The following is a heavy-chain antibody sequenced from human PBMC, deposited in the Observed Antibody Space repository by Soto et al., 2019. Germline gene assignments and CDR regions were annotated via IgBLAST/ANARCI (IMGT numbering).Heavy chain of an antibody. Sequence: QVQLVESGGGVVQPGRSLRLSCAASGFTFSTYGMHWVRQAPGKGLEWVSIIWYDGSHTYYADSVKGRFTISRDNSRNTLYLQMNSLRAEDTAVYYCARGSSLRTYFYYVAMDVWCQGTTVTVSS. CDR2: IWYDGSHT. CDR3: ARGSSLRTYFYYVAMDV. CDR1: GFTFSTYG. D-gene: IGHD6-13*01. V-gene: IGHV3-33*01. J-gene: IGHJ6*02.